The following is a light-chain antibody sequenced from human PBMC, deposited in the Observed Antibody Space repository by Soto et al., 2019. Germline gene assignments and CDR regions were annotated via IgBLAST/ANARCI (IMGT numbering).Light chain of an antibody. CDR3: QQASSFPFT. CDR1: QDITTW. Sequence: DIQMTQSPSSVSASVGDRVTITCRASQDITTWLAWYQQKPGKAPKLLIYAASILQSGVPSRFGGSGSGTDFTLTIINLQPGDFTTYFCQQASSFPFTFGPGTKVDLK. J-gene: IGKJ3*01. V-gene: IGKV1D-12*01. CDR2: AAS.